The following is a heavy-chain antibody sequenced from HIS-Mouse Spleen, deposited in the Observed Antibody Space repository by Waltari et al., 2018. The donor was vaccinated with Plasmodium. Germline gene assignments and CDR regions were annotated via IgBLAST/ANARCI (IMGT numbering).Heavy chain of an antibody. J-gene: IGHJ2*01. CDR2: INLSGST. Sequence: QVQLQQWGAGLLKPSETLSLTCAVYGGSFSGYYWSWIRQPPGKGLEWIGEINLSGSTNSNPSLKSRVTISVDTSKNQFSLKLSSVTAADTAVYYCARGLRGHYWYFDLWGRGTLVTVSS. CDR1: GGSFSGYY. D-gene: IGHD3-10*01. CDR3: ARGLRGHYWYFDL. V-gene: IGHV4-34*01.